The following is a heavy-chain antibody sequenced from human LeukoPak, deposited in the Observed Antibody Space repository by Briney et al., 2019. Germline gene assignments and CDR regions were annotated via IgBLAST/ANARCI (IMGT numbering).Heavy chain of an antibody. CDR1: GFTFSDFA. V-gene: IGHV3-30*04. CDR3: ARDPDCGSNGCQTPPFDY. J-gene: IGHJ4*02. Sequence: GGSLRLSCEASGFTFSDFAMSWVRQAPGKGLEWVAVISYDGSNKYYADSVKGRFTISRDNSKNTLYLQMNSLRADDTAVYYCARDPDCGSNGCQTPPFDYWGQGTLVTVSS. D-gene: IGHD2-2*01. CDR2: ISYDGSNK.